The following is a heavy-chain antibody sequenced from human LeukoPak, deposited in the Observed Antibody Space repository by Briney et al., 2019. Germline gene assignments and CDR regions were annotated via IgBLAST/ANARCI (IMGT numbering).Heavy chain of an antibody. D-gene: IGHD3-3*01. CDR1: GYTFTGYY. V-gene: IGHV1-2*02. Sequence: ASVKVSCKASGYTFTGYYMHWVRRAPGQGLEWMGWINPNSGGTKYAQKFQGRVTMTRDTSISTAYMELSRVRSDDTAVYYCARESPTYGFWSGYPDYWGQGTLVTVSS. J-gene: IGHJ4*02. CDR2: INPNSGGT. CDR3: ARESPTYGFWSGYPDY.